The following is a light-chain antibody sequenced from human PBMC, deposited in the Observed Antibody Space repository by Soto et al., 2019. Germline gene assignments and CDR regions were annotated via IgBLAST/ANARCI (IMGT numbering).Light chain of an antibody. Sequence: QSALTQPASVSGSPGQSITISCTGTSSDVGGYNSVSWYQQHPGKAPKLMIYDVSNRPSGVSNRFSGSNSGNTASLTISGLQAEDEADYYCSFFTRSTTGVFGGGTKLTVL. J-gene: IGLJ3*02. CDR1: SSDVGGYNS. V-gene: IGLV2-14*03. CDR3: SFFTRSTTGV. CDR2: DVS.